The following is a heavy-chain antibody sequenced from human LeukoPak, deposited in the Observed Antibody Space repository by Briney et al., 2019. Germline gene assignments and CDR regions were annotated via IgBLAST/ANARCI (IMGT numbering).Heavy chain of an antibody. CDR3: ARGFTTFGVVITHYYYGMDV. Sequence: SETLSLTCAVYGGSFSGYYWSWIRQPPGKGLEWIGEINHSGSTNYNPSLKSRVTISVDTSKNQFSLKLSSVTAADTAVYYCARGFTTFGVVITHYYYGMDVWGQGTTVTVSS. J-gene: IGHJ6*02. CDR2: INHSGST. CDR1: GGSFSGYY. V-gene: IGHV4-34*01. D-gene: IGHD3-3*01.